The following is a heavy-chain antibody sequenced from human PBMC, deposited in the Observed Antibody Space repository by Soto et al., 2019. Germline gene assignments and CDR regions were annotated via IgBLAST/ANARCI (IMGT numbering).Heavy chain of an antibody. J-gene: IGHJ4*02. Sequence: SVMVSCKASGFTFTSSAVQWVRQARGQRLEWIGWIVVGSGNTNYAQKFQERVTITRDMSTSTAYMELSSLRSEDTAVYYCAAGYDFWSGFDYWGQGTLVTVSS. D-gene: IGHD3-3*01. CDR2: IVVGSGNT. V-gene: IGHV1-58*01. CDR3: AAGYDFWSGFDY. CDR1: GFTFTSSA.